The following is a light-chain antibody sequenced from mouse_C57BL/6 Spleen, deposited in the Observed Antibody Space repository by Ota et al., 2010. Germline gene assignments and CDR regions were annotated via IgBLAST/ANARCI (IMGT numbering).Light chain of an antibody. CDR1: QGIRGN. CDR3: LQYDNLLLT. V-gene: IGKV9-123*01. CDR2: STS. Sequence: DIQMIQSPSSMFASLGDRVSLSCRASQGIRGNLDWYQQKPGGTIKLLIYSTSNLNSGVPSRFSGSGSGRDYSFSISNLEPEDIATYYCLQYDNLLLTFGAGTKLELK. J-gene: IGKJ5*01.